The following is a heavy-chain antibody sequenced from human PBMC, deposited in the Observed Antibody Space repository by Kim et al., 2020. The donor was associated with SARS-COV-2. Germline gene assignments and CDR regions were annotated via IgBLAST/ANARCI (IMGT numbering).Heavy chain of an antibody. V-gene: IGHV6-1*01. Sequence: SQTLSLTCAISGDSVSSNSAAWNWIRQSPSRGLEWLGRTYYRSKWYNDYAVSVKSRITINPDTSKNQFSLQLNSVTPEDTAVYFCARDLQAVAGQRNVGFDYWGQGTLVTVSS. D-gene: IGHD6-19*01. CDR1: GDSVSSNSAA. CDR2: TYYRSKWYN. CDR3: ARDLQAVAGQRNVGFDY. J-gene: IGHJ4*02.